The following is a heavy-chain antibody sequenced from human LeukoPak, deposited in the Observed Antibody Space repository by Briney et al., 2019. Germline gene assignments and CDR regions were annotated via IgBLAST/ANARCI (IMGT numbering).Heavy chain of an antibody. CDR3: ARTSVGIPYWYFDL. D-gene: IGHD2-21*01. CDR2: ISGSGGST. V-gene: IGHV3-23*01. Sequence: GGSLRLSCAVSGFTFSSYAMSWVRQAPGKGLEWVSGISGSGGSTYYADSVKGRFTISRDNSKNTLYLQMNSLRAEDTAVYYCARTSVGIPYWYFDLWGRGTLVTVSS. J-gene: IGHJ2*01. CDR1: GFTFSSYA.